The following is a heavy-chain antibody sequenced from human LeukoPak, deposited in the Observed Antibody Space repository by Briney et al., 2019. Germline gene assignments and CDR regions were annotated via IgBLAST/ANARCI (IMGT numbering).Heavy chain of an antibody. J-gene: IGHJ4*02. CDR3: ASWVPDRGFDY. D-gene: IGHD3-10*01. Sequence: PGGSLRLSCAASGFTFSSYSMNWVRQAPGKGLEWVSSISSSSYIYYADSVKGRFTISRDNSKKTLYLQMNSLRADDTAVYYCASWVPDRGFDYWGQGTLVTVSS. CDR1: GFTFSSYS. V-gene: IGHV3-21*04. CDR2: ISSSSYI.